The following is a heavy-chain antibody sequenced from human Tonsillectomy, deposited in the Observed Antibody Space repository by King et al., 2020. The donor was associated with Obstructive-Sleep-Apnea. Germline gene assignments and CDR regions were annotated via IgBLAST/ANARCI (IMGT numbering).Heavy chain of an antibody. Sequence: QLVQSGAEVKKPGESLRISCKGSGYSFTSYWISWVRQMPGKGLEWMGRIDPSDSYTNYSPSFQGHVTISADKSISTAYLQWSSLKASDTAMYYCARLNPGDYYDSSGYSHFDYWGQGTLVTVSS. V-gene: IGHV5-10-1*03. J-gene: IGHJ4*02. D-gene: IGHD3-22*01. CDR2: IDPSDSYT. CDR1: GYSFTSYW. CDR3: ARLNPGDYYDSSGYSHFDY.